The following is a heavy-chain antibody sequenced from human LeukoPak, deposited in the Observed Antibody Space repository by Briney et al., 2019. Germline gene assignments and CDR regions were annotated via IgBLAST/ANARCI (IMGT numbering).Heavy chain of an antibody. CDR1: GVSISSGGYY. D-gene: IGHD3-22*01. J-gene: IGHJ5*02. Sequence: SETLSLTCTVSGVSISSGGYYWSWIRQHPGKGLEWIGYIYYSGSTYYNPSLKSRVTISVDTSKNQFSLKLSSVTAADTAVYYCARAYYYDSSGYNWFDPWGQGTLVTVSS. CDR3: ARAYYYDSSGYNWFDP. V-gene: IGHV4-31*03. CDR2: IYYSGST.